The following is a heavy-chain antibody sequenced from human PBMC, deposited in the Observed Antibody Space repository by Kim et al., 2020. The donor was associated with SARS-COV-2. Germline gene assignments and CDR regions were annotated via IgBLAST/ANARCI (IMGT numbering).Heavy chain of an antibody. V-gene: IGHV3-33*01. CDR3: AGDLPGGMGYPFFT. CDR1: GFPFNTYG. J-gene: IGHJ3*01. D-gene: IGHD3-16*01. Sequence: GGSLRLSCVASGFPFNTYGIHWVRQAPGAGLEWVALIWASGTTKFYADSVKGRFTISKDKSKNTACLQMDSLRADDTAFYYCAGDLPGGMGYPFFTWGQGTTVTVSS. CDR2: IWASGTTK.